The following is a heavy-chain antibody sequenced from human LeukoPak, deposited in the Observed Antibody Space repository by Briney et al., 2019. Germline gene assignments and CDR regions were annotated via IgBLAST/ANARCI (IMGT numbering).Heavy chain of an antibody. CDR3: ARGRYCSSTSCYTPTIPRFDP. CDR1: RFTFSNYG. V-gene: IGHV3-33*01. J-gene: IGHJ5*02. CDR2: IWYDGSNQ. Sequence: GGSLRLSCAASRFTFSNYGMHWVRQAPGKGLEWVAVIWYDGSNQQYAESVKGRFTVSRDNSKYMLYLQMNSLRAEDTAVYYCARGRYCSSTSCYTPTIPRFDPWGQGTLVTVSS. D-gene: IGHD2-2*02.